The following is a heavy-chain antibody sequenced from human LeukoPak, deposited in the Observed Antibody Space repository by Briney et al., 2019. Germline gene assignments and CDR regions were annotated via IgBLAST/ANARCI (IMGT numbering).Heavy chain of an antibody. CDR2: LYPGDSDT. D-gene: IGHD5-18*01. CDR1: GYSFNSYW. CDR3: AIFVDTFIDY. J-gene: IGHJ4*02. Sequence: GESLKIFCKSSGYSFNSYWIGWVRQMPGKGLEWVGILYPGDSDTRYSPSFKGQVTISADKSIGTAYLQWSSLKASDTAMYYCAIFVDTFIDYGGQGTLVTVSS. V-gene: IGHV5-51*01.